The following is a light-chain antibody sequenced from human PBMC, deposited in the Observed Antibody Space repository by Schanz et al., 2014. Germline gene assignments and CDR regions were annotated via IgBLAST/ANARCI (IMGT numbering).Light chain of an antibody. CDR3: QQYGSSPNT. CDR1: QSVGSN. V-gene: IGKV3-20*01. Sequence: EIVMTQSPGTLSVSPGERATLSCRASQSVGSNLAWYQQKPGQAPRLLIYDASNRATGIPARFSGSGSGTDFTLTISRLEPEDFAVYYCQQYGSSPNTFGQGTKVQIK. J-gene: IGKJ2*01. CDR2: DAS.